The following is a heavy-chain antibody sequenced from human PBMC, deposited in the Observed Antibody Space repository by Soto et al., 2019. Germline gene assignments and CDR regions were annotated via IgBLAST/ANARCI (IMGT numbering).Heavy chain of an antibody. V-gene: IGHV4-61*01. CDR2: IYYSGTT. J-gene: IGHJ4*02. D-gene: IGHD5-18*01. CDR3: AGGRYSYGHFDF. CDR1: GGSVSSGFYY. Sequence: SETLSLTCTVSGGSVSSGFYYWTWIRQSSGKGPEWIGYIYYSGTTSYNPSLKSRVTMSRDTSKNLFSPELNSVTAADTAVYYCAGGRYSYGHFDFWGRGTLVTVSS.